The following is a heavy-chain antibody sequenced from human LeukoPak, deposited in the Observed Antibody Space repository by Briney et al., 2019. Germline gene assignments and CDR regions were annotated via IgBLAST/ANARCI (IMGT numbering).Heavy chain of an antibody. D-gene: IGHD2-2*01. Sequence: ASVKVSCKASGYTFTSYDINWVRQATGQGLEWMGWMNPNSGNTGYAQKFQGRATMTRNTSISTAYMELSSLRSEDTAVYYCARGIEYHLGNYYYGMDVWGQGTTVTVSS. J-gene: IGHJ6*02. CDR3: ARGIEYHLGNYYYGMDV. V-gene: IGHV1-8*01. CDR2: MNPNSGNT. CDR1: GYTFTSYD.